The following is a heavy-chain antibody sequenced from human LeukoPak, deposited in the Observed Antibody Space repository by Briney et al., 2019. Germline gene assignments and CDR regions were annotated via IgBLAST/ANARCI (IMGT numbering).Heavy chain of an antibody. CDR2: IKQDGSEK. CDR3: ARDQLHPYYYYGMDV. V-gene: IGHV3-7*01. CDR1: GFTFSSYW. Sequence: GGSLRLFCAASGFTFSSYWMSWVRQAPGKGLEWVANIKQDGSEKYYVDSVKGRFTISRDNAKNSLYLQMNSLRAEDTAVYYCARDQLHPYYYYGMDVWGQGTTVTVSS. D-gene: IGHD2-2*01. J-gene: IGHJ6*02.